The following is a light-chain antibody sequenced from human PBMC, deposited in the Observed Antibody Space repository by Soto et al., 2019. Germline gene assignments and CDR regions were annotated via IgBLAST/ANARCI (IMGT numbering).Light chain of an antibody. V-gene: IGKV3-20*01. CDR2: GGS. CDR3: QQYGSSGT. Sequence: EIVLTQSPGTLSLSPGERATLSCRASQSVSSSYLAWYQQKPGQAPRLLIYGGSSRATGIPVRFSGSGSGTDFTLTISRLEPEDFAVYYCQQYGSSGTFGQGTKVDI. J-gene: IGKJ1*01. CDR1: QSVSSSY.